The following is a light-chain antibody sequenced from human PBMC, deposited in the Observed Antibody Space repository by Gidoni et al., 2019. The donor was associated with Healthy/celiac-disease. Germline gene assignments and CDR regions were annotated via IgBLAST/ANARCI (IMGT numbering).Light chain of an antibody. CDR3: NSRDSSGNQLV. CDR2: GKN. J-gene: IGLJ2*01. CDR1: SLRSYD. Sequence: SSELPQDPAVSVALGQTVRITCQGDSLRSYDASWYHQKPGQAPVLVIYGKNNLPSGITDRFSGSSSGNTASLTITGAQAEDEADYYCNSRDSSGNQLVFGGGTKLTVL. V-gene: IGLV3-19*01.